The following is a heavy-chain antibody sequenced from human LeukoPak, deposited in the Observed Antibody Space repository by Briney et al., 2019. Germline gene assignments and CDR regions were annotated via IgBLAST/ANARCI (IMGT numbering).Heavy chain of an antibody. CDR1: GFTVSSNY. J-gene: IGHJ4*02. V-gene: IGHV3-11*01. Sequence: GGSLRLSCAASGFTVSSNYMSWVRQAPGKGLEWVSYISSSGSTIYYADSVKGRFTISRDNAKNSLYLQMNSLRAEDTAVYYCAGEYYYGSGEDYWGQGTLVTVSS. CDR2: ISSSGSTI. D-gene: IGHD3-10*01. CDR3: AGEYYYGSGEDY.